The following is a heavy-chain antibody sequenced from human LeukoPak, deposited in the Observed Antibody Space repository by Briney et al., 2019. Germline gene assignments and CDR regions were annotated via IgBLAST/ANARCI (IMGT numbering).Heavy chain of an antibody. Sequence: HPGGSLRLSCAASGFTFSSYAMSWVRQAPGKGLEWVSAISGSGGSTYYADSVKGRFTISRDNSKNTLYLQMNSLRAEDTAVYYCAINDKGSSPVGYRYGYGPPFDYWGQGTLVTVSS. CDR3: AINDKGSSPVGYRYGYGPPFDY. J-gene: IGHJ4*02. V-gene: IGHV3-23*01. CDR2: ISGSGGST. D-gene: IGHD5-18*01. CDR1: GFTFSSYA.